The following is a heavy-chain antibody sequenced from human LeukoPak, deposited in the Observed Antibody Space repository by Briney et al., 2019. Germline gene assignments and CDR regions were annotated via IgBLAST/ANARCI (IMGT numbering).Heavy chain of an antibody. CDR2: ISGSGNGGSI. V-gene: IGHV3-64D*06. Sequence: GGSLRLSCSASGFVFSIYTMYWVRQAPGKGPEYVSTISGSGNGGSIYYADSVKGRFTISRDDSKSILYLQMNGLRSEDAAVYYCVKDFGRVRGTPDSWGQGTLVTVSS. J-gene: IGHJ4*02. CDR3: VKDFGRVRGTPDS. CDR1: GFVFSIYT. D-gene: IGHD3-16*01.